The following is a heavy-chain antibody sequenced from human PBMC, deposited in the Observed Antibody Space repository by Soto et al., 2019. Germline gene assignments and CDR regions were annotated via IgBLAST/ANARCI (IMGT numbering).Heavy chain of an antibody. J-gene: IGHJ4*02. CDR1: GGSISSYY. V-gene: IGHV4-4*07. CDR3: ARGHCTSTSCYPSDH. D-gene: IGHD2-2*01. Sequence: SETLSLTCTVSGGSISSYYWSWIRQPAGKGLEWIGRIYTSGSTDYNPSLKSRVTMSVDTSKNQFSLKLSSVTAADTAVYYCARGHCTSTSCYPSDHWGQGALVTVSS. CDR2: IYTSGST.